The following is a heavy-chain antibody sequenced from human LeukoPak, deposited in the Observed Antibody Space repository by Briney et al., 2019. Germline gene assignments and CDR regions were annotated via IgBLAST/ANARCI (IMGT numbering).Heavy chain of an antibody. CDR1: GDSTSSGDYY. J-gene: IGHJ4*02. CDR3: ARGIDARKVGY. D-gene: IGHD1-14*01. V-gene: IGHV4-30-2*06. CDR2: IHERGSL. Sequence: SETLSLTCTVSGDSTSSGDYYWNWVRQSPGKGLEWIGCIHERGSLHYTPSLKSRVTISVDRSNNQFSLKLTSVSAADTAVYYCARGIDARKVGYWGQGTLVTVSS.